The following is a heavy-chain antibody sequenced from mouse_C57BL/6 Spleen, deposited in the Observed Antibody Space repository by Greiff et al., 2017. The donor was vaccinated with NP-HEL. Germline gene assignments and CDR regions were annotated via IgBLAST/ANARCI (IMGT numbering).Heavy chain of an antibody. D-gene: IGHD1-1*01. CDR1: GYSITSGYY. J-gene: IGHJ3*01. Sequence: VQLKESGPGLVKPSQSLSLTCSVTGYSITSGYYWNWIRQFPGNKLEWMGYISYDGSNNYNPSLKNRISITRDTSKNQFFLKLNSVTTEDTATYYCARAPNYYGTPFAYWGQGTLVTVSA. CDR3: ARAPNYYGTPFAY. V-gene: IGHV3-6*01. CDR2: ISYDGSN.